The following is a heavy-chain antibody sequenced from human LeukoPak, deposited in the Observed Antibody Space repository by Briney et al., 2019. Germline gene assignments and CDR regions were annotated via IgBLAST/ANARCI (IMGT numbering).Heavy chain of an antibody. CDR2: IYYSGST. CDR3: ASPFRRDGYSDAFDI. J-gene: IGHJ3*02. V-gene: IGHV4-30-4*01. CDR1: GGSISSGDYY. D-gene: IGHD5-24*01. Sequence: SQTLSLTCTVSGGSISSGDYYWSWIRQPPGKGLEWIGYIYYSGSTYYNPSLKSRVTISVDTSKNQFSLKLSSVTAADTAVYYCASPFRRDGYSDAFDIWGQGTMVTVSS.